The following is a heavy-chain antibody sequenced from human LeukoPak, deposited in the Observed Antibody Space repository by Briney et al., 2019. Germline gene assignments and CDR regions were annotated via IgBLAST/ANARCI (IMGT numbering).Heavy chain of an antibody. D-gene: IGHD6-13*01. CDR1: GYTFTSYG. V-gene: IGHV1-18*01. J-gene: IGHJ6*02. CDR3: ARDSSSWTNYYYYGMDV. Sequence: ASVKVSCKASGYTFTSYGINWVRQAPGQGLEWMGWISAYNGNTNYAQKLQGRVTMTTDTSTSTAYMELRSLRSDDTAVYYCARDSSSWTNYYYYGMDVWGQGTTVTVSS. CDR2: ISAYNGNT.